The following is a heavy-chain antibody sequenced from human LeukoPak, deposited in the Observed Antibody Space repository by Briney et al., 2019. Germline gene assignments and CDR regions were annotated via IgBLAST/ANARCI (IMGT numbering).Heavy chain of an antibody. D-gene: IGHD6-19*01. Sequence: SETLSLTCTGAGGSMSSDYWSWLREPPGKGVEGVGDIYYSGRTNYNPSLKSRVTISVDTSKNQFSLKLSSVTAADTAVYYCARGGSGWYRVYYYYMDVWGKGTTVTVSS. V-gene: IGHV4-59*01. CDR2: IYYSGRT. J-gene: IGHJ6*03. CDR1: GGSMSSDY. CDR3: ARGGSGWYRVYYYYMDV.